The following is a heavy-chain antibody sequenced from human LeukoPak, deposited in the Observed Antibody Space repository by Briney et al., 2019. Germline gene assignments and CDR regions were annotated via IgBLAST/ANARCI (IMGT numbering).Heavy chain of an antibody. CDR1: GGSISSSSYY. D-gene: IGHD2-2*01. J-gene: IGHJ6*03. CDR2: IYTSGST. CDR3: ARGLRYIVVVPAASGTYMDV. Sequence: SETLSLTCTVSGGSISSSSYYWGWIRQPPGKGLEWIGRIYTSGSTNYNPSLKSRVTISVDTSKNQFSLQLNSVTPEDTAVYYCARGLRYIVVVPAASGTYMDVWGKGTTVTVSS. V-gene: IGHV4-39*07.